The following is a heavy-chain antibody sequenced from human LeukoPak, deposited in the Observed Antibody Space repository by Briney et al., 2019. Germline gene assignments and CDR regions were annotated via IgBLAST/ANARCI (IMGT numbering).Heavy chain of an antibody. CDR2: ISSSSSYI. Sequence: GGSLRLSCAASGFTFSSYSMNWVRQAPGKGLEWVSSISSSSSYIYYADSVKGRFTISRDSSKNTLYLQMNSLRAEDTAVYYCAKEINQLWDYWGQGTLVTVSS. V-gene: IGHV3-21*04. J-gene: IGHJ4*02. CDR1: GFTFSSYS. D-gene: IGHD5-18*01. CDR3: AKEINQLWDY.